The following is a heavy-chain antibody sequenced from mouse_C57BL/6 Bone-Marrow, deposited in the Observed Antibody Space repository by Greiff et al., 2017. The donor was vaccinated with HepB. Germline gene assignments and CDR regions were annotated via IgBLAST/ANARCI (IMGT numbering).Heavy chain of an antibody. CDR3: ARRSNYYGSSYEYFDV. CDR2: IYPGDGDT. D-gene: IGHD1-1*01. J-gene: IGHJ1*03. V-gene: IGHV1-80*01. Sequence: QVQLQQSGAELVKPGASVKISCKASGYEFSSYWMNWVKQRPGKGLEWIGQIYPGDGDTKYNGKFKGKATLTADKSSSTAYMQLSSLTSEDSAVYFCARRSNYYGSSYEYFDVWGTGTTVTVSS. CDR1: GYEFSSYW.